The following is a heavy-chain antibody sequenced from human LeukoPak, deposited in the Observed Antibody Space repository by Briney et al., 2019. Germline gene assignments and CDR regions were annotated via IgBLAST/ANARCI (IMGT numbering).Heavy chain of an antibody. V-gene: IGHV1-2*04. Sequence: GASVKVSCKASGYTFTGYYMHWVRQAPGQGLEWMGWINPNSGGTNYAQKFQGWVTMTRDTSISTAYMGLSRLRSDDTAVYYCARGGTPLVLENWFDPWGQGTLVTVSS. CDR2: INPNSGGT. CDR1: GYTFTGYY. CDR3: ARGGTPLVLENWFDP. J-gene: IGHJ5*02. D-gene: IGHD6-13*01.